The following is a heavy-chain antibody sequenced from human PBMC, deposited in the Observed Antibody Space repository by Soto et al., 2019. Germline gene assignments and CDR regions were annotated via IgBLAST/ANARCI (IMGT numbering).Heavy chain of an antibody. CDR3: ERGGGTILATLP. CDR2: INPNSGAT. CDR1: GYTFTGYF. Sequence: ASVKVSCKASGYTFTGYFIHWVRQAPGQGLEWMGWINPNSGATKYAQKFQGRVTMTRDTSISTAYMELTMLRSDDTAVYYCERGGGTILATLPWGQGALVTVSS. J-gene: IGHJ5*02. V-gene: IGHV1-2*02. D-gene: IGHD3-3*01.